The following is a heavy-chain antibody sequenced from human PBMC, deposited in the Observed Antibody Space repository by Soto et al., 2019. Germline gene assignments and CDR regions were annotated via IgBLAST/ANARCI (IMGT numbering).Heavy chain of an antibody. CDR3: ARRYGYSFAY. J-gene: IGHJ4*02. V-gene: IGHV4-39*07. CDR1: GGSISSSSYY. CDR2: IYYSGST. Sequence: SETLSLTCTVSGGSISSSSYYWGWIRQPPGKGLEWIGSIYYSGSTYYNPSLKSRVTISVDTSKNQFSLKLSSVTAADTAVYYCARRYGYSFAYWVQGTLVTVSS. D-gene: IGHD1-1*01.